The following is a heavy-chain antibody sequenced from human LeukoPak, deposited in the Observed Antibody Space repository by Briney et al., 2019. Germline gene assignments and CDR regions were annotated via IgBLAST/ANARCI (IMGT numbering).Heavy chain of an antibody. CDR1: GFTFSTYE. J-gene: IGHJ4*02. V-gene: IGHV3-48*03. CDR2: ISSSGSTI. CDR3: ASLWFGDRILGY. Sequence: SGGSLRLSCAASGFTFSTYEMNWVRQAPGKGLEWVSYISSSGSTIYYADSVKGRFTISRDNAKNSLYLQMNSLRAEDTAVYYCASLWFGDRILGYWGQGTLVTVSS. D-gene: IGHD3-10*01.